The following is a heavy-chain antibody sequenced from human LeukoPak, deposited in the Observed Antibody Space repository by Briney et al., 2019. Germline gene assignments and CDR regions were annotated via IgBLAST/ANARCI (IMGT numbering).Heavy chain of an antibody. CDR1: GFTFSGYI. CDR3: ARNQWLDY. V-gene: IGHV3-48*01. J-gene: IGHJ4*02. D-gene: IGHD6-19*01. Sequence: GRSVRLSCAASGFTFSGYIVNWVRQAPGKGLEWVSFIGTSGNTIYYADSVKGRFTVSRDNAKNSLYLQMNSLRAEDTAVYYCARNQWLDYWGQGTLVTVSS. CDR2: IGTSGNTI.